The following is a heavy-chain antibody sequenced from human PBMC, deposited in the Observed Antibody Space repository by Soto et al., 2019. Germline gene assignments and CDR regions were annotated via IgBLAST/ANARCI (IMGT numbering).Heavy chain of an antibody. V-gene: IGHV2-70*01. CDR3: ARITLYCSGGSCYHDYYYYYAMDV. D-gene: IGHD2-15*01. J-gene: IGHJ6*02. Sequence: SGPTLGNPTQTLTLTCTFSGFSLSTSGMCVSWIRQPPGKALEWLALIDWDDDKYYSTSLKTRLTISKDTSKNQVVLTMTNMDPVDTATYYCARITLYCSGGSCYHDYYYYYAMDVWGQGTTATVSS. CDR1: GFSLSTSGMC. CDR2: IDWDDDK.